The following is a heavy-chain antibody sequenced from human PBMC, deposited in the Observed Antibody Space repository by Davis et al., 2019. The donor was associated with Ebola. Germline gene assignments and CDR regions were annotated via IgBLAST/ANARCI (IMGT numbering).Heavy chain of an antibody. CDR1: GFTFSDYA. Sequence: GGSLRLSCAASGFTFSDYAMNWVRQAPGKGLEWLSTISVSSGTTYYADSVKGRFTLSRDNSKNTLYLQMNSLRAEDTAVYYCAKHLGYCSTTSCPRFHDYWGQGTLVTVSS. V-gene: IGHV3-23*01. D-gene: IGHD2-2*01. J-gene: IGHJ4*02. CDR2: ISVSSGTT. CDR3: AKHLGYCSTTSCPRFHDY.